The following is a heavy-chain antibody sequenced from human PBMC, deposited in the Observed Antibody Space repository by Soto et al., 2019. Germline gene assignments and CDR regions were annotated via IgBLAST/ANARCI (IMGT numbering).Heavy chain of an antibody. CDR1: GGSIYSGDYY. J-gene: IGHJ4*02. D-gene: IGHD2-21*01. CDR2: VYYSGTT. Sequence: LSLTFTVSGGSIYSGDYYWSWIRQPPGKGLEWIGYVYYSGTTNYNPFLKSRVTLSLDKSKNQFSLKMNSVTAADTAVYYCARDVIPPSNYFHSCGQGTPVT. CDR3: ARDVIPPSNYFHS. V-gene: IGHV4-61*08.